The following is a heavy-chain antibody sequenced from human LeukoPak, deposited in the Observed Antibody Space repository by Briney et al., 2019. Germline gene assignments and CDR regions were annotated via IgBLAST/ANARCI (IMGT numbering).Heavy chain of an antibody. CDR1: EFSFHTYN. J-gene: IGHJ4*02. CDR2: ISNTNAII. D-gene: IGHD4-23*01. CDR3: ARDLRASVVSAVPDY. V-gene: IGHV3-48*01. Sequence: PGGALRLSCTASEFSFHTYNMNWGRQTPGKGLEWFSYISNTNAIIFYIDPVRDRFTISIYKPRKSLYLQMNSLRADDRAVYYCARDLRASVVSAVPDYWGQGILVTVSS.